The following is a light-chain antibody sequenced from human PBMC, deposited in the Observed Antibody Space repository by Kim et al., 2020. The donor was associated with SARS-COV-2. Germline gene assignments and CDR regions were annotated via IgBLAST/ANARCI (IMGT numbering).Light chain of an antibody. CDR3: QVWDSSSDHRVV. CDR2: YDS. CDR1: SIESKI. J-gene: IGLJ2*01. V-gene: IGLV3-21*04. Sequence: EKTALVSCGRSSIESKILLWYQQKPDRAPALVIYYDSNRPSGSPERFSGSNSGNTATLTISRVEAGDEADYYYQVWDSSSDHRVVFGGGTQLTVL.